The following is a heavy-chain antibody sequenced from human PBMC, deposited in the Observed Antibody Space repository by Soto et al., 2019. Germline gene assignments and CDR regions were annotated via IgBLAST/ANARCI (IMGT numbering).Heavy chain of an antibody. CDR3: ARDLSLDY. CDR1: GGSVSSGSYY. Sequence: QVQLQESGPGLVKPSETLSLTCTVSGGSVSSGSYYWSWIQQPPGKGLEWIGYIYYSGRTNYNPSLKSRVTISVDTSKNQFSLKLSSVTAADTAVYFCARDLSLDYWGQGTLVTVSS. J-gene: IGHJ4*02. CDR2: IYYSGRT. V-gene: IGHV4-61*01.